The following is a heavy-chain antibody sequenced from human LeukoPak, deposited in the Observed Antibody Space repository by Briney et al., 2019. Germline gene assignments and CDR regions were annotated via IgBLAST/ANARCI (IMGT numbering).Heavy chain of an antibody. CDR2: IYYSGST. J-gene: IGHJ5*02. CDR1: GGSISSYC. Sequence: PSETLSLTCTVSGGSISSYCWSWIRQPPGKGLEWIGYIYYSGSTNYNPSLKSRVTISVDMSKNQFSLKLSSVTAADTAVYYCARFRPLSGFDPWGQGTLVTVSS. D-gene: IGHD3-10*01. V-gene: IGHV4-59*01. CDR3: ARFRPLSGFDP.